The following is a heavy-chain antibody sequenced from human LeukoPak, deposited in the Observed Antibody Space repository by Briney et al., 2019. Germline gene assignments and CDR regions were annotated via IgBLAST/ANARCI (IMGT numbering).Heavy chain of an antibody. J-gene: IGHJ4*02. CDR2: ISGSGGST. CDR1: GFTFSSYA. D-gene: IGHD3-10*01. Sequence: GGSLRLSCVASGFTFSSYAMSWVRQAPGKGLEWVSAISGSGGSTYYADSVKGRFTISRDNSKNTLYLQMNSLRAEDTAVYYCAKDRVVRGVIINLDYWGQGTLVTVSS. CDR3: AKDRVVRGVIINLDY. V-gene: IGHV3-23*01.